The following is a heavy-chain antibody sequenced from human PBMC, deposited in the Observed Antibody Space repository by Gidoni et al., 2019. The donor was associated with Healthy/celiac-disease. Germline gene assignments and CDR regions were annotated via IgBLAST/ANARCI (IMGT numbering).Heavy chain of an antibody. CDR1: CGSISSYY. V-gene: IGHV4-59*01. J-gene: IGHJ5*02. CDR2: IYYSGST. CDR3: ARVAAASTNFDP. Sequence: QVQLQESFPGLVNPSDTLSLTCTVSCGSISSYYWRWIRQPPGKGLEWIGYIYYSGSTNYNPYLKSRVTISVDTSKKQFSLKLSSVTAADTAVYYCARVAAASTNFDPWGQGTLVTVS. D-gene: IGHD6-13*01.